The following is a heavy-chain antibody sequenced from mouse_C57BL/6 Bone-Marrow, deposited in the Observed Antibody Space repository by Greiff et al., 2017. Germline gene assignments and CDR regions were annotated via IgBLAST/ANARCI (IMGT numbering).Heavy chain of an antibody. CDR3: ARWGEEYAMDY. Sequence: QVQLQQSGAELVRPGTSVKMSCKASGYTFTNYWIGWAKQRPGHGLEWIGDIYPGGGYTNYNEKFKGKATLTADKSSSTAYMQVSSLTSEDSAIYYCARWGEEYAMDYWGQGTSVTVSS. V-gene: IGHV1-63*01. CDR1: GYTFTNYW. CDR2: IYPGGGYT. J-gene: IGHJ4*01.